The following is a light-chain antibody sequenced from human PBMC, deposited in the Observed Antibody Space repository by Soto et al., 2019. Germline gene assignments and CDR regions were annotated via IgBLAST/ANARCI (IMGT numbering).Light chain of an antibody. CDR1: QSVSSN. V-gene: IGKV3-15*01. CDR3: QQYNNWLPLT. J-gene: IGKJ4*01. Sequence: EIVMTQSPATLSVSPRERATLSCRASQSVSSNLAWYQQKPGQAPRVLIYGASTRATGIPARFSGSGSGTEFTLTISSLQSEDFAVYYCQQYNNWLPLTFGGGTKVEIK. CDR2: GAS.